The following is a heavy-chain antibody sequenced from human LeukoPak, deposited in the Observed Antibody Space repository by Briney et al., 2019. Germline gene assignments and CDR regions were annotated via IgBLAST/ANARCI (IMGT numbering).Heavy chain of an antibody. V-gene: IGHV1-69*13. J-gene: IGHJ4*02. CDR1: GGTFKNYA. Sequence: ASVKVSCKASGGTFKNYAISWVRQAPGQGLEWMGGILPIFGTTNYAQKFQGRVTITADESTSTAYMELSSLRSEDTAVYYCARDNPRYCSGGSCPSHFDYWGQGTLVTVSS. CDR2: ILPIFGTT. D-gene: IGHD2-15*01. CDR3: ARDNPRYCSGGSCPSHFDY.